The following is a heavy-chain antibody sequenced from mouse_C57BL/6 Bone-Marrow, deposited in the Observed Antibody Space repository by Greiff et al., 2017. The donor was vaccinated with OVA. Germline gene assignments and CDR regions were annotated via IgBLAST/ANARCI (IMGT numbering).Heavy chain of an antibody. J-gene: IGHJ3*01. D-gene: IGHD4-1*01. CDR2: IYPRSGNT. Sequence: QVQLQQSGAELARPGASVKLSCKASGYTFTSYGISWVKQRTGQGLEWIGEIYPRSGNTYYNEKFKGKATLTADKSSSTAYMELRSLTSEDSAVYFGARSRPWAPGTYWGQGTLVTVSA. CDR3: ARSRPWAPGTY. V-gene: IGHV1-81*01. CDR1: GYTFTSYG.